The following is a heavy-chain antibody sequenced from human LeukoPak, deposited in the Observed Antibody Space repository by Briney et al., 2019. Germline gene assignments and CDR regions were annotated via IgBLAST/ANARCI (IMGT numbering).Heavy chain of an antibody. CDR2: ISGSGDST. V-gene: IGHV3-23*01. CDR1: GFTFSNYA. Sequence: PGGSLRLSCAASGFTFSNYAMTWVRQAPGKGLEWVSDISGSGDSTYYADSVKGRFTISRDNSKNTLYLQMSSLRAEDTAVYHCAKSPPDNYHYYYGMDVWGQGTTVTVSS. CDR3: AKSPPDNYHYYYGMDV. J-gene: IGHJ6*02. D-gene: IGHD5-24*01.